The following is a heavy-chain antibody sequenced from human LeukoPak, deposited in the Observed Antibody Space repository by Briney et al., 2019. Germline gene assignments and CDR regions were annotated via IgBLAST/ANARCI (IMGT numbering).Heavy chain of an antibody. Sequence: SETLSLTCTVSGGSISSGGYYWSWIRQHPGKGLEWIGYIYYSGSTYYNPSLKSRVTISVDTSKNQFSLKLSSVTAADTAVYYCAREFYYYGSGSYYNLYNWFDPWGQGTLVTVSS. CDR3: AREFYYYGSGSYYNLYNWFDP. J-gene: IGHJ5*02. CDR1: GGSISSGGYY. D-gene: IGHD3-10*01. V-gene: IGHV4-31*03. CDR2: IYYSGST.